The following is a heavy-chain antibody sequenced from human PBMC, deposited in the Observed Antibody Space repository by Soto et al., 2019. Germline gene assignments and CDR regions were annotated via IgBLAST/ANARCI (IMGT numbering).Heavy chain of an antibody. Sequence: SETLSLTCTVSGGSITRSPYYWRWIRQLPGKGLEWIGYIYYTGSTYYNPSLTSRVFISMDRSENQFSLNLNFVTAADTAVYYCARALVDDYYGLDFWGQGTTVTVSS. CDR2: IYYTGST. V-gene: IGHV4-31*03. J-gene: IGHJ6*02. CDR1: GGSITRSPYY. CDR3: ARALVDDYYGLDF.